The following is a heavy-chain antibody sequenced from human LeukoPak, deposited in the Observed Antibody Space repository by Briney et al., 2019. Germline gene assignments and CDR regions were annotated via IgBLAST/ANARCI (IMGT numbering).Heavy chain of an antibody. V-gene: IGHV3-23*01. CDR3: AKGGGGAIARYQH. CDR1: GFTFSSYA. J-gene: IGHJ1*01. CDR2: ISGSGGST. D-gene: IGHD3-16*01. Sequence: GGSLRLSCAASGFTFSSYAMSWVRQAPGKGLEWVSAISGSGGSTYYAASVKGRFTISRDNSKNALYLQMNSLRAEDTAVYYCAKGGGGAIARYQHWGQGTLVTVPS.